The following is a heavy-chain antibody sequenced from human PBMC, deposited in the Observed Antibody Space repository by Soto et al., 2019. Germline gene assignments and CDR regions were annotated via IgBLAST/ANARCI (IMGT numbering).Heavy chain of an antibody. V-gene: IGHV4-30-2*01. CDR2: IYHSGST. CDR3: ARGRPLLLWFGESMALDY. Sequence: PSETLSLTCAVSGGSISSGGSSWSWIRQPPGKGLEWIGYIYHSGSTYYNPSLKSRVTISVDTSKNQFSLKLSSVTAADTAVYYCARGRPLLLWFGESMALDYWGQGTLVTVSS. D-gene: IGHD3-10*01. CDR1: GGSISSGGSS. J-gene: IGHJ4*02.